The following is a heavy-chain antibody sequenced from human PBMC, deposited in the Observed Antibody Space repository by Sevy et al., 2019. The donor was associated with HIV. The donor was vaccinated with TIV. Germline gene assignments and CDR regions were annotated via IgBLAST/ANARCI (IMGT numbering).Heavy chain of an antibody. D-gene: IGHD2-21*02. Sequence: ASVKVSCKASGYTFTSYGISWVRQAPGEGLEWMGRISAYNGNTNYAQKLQGRVTMTTDTSMSTAYMELRSLRSDDTAVYYCARGTYCGGDCYPYYFDYWGQGTLVTVSS. CDR1: GYTFTSYG. J-gene: IGHJ4*02. V-gene: IGHV1-18*01. CDR3: ARGTYCGGDCYPYYFDY. CDR2: ISAYNGNT.